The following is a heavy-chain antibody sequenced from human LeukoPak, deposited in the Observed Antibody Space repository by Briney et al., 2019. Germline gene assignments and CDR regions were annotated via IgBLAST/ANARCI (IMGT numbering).Heavy chain of an antibody. CDR3: ARDPGSGYDDAFDI. Sequence: ASVKVSCKASGYTFTSYGISWVRQAPGQGLEWMGWISAYNGNTNYAQKLQGRVTMTTDTSTSTAYMELRSLRSEDTAVYYCARDPGSGYDDAFDIWGQGTMVTVSS. CDR1: GYTFTSYG. V-gene: IGHV1-18*01. J-gene: IGHJ3*02. D-gene: IGHD5-12*01. CDR2: ISAYNGNT.